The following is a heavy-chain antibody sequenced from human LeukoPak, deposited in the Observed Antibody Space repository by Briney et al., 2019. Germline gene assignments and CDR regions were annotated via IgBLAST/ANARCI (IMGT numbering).Heavy chain of an antibody. CDR2: ITGSGGST. D-gene: IGHD3-3*01. Sequence: PGGSLRLSCAASGFTFSTYAMSWVRQAPGKGLEWVSSITGSGGSTYYADSVKGRFTISRDNSKNTLYLQMNSLRAEDTAVYYCAKDPPGGVEWLFVPWGQGTLVTVSS. CDR1: GFTFSTYA. CDR3: AKDPPGGVEWLFVP. J-gene: IGHJ5*02. V-gene: IGHV3-23*01.